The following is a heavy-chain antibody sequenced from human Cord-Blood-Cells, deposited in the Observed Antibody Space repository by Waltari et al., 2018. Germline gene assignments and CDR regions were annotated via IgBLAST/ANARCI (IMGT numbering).Heavy chain of an antibody. CDR2: INPNSGGT. J-gene: IGHJ5*02. D-gene: IGHD6-13*01. CDR1: GYTFTGYY. Sequence: QVQLVQSGAEVKKPGASVKVSCKASGYTFTGYYMHWVRQAPGQGLEWMGRINPNSGGTNYAQKFQGRVTMTRDTSISTAYMELSRLRSDDTAVYYCARDRTNRASGYSSSWYWFDPWGQGTLVTVSS. CDR3: ARDRTNRASGYSSSWYWFDP. V-gene: IGHV1-2*06.